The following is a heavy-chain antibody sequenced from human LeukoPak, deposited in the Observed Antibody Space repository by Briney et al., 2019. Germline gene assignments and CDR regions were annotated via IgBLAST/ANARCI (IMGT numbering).Heavy chain of an antibody. CDR2: IWYDGSNK. CDR1: GFTFSSYG. D-gene: IGHD6-25*01. J-gene: IGHJ4*02. CDR3: ARKSSIGGASDY. Sequence: GRSLRLSCAASGFTFSSYGMHWVRQAPGKGLEWVAVIWYDGSNKYYADSVKGRFTISRDISKNTLFLQMNSLRAEDTTVYYCARKSSIGGASDYWGQGTLVTVS. V-gene: IGHV3-33*01.